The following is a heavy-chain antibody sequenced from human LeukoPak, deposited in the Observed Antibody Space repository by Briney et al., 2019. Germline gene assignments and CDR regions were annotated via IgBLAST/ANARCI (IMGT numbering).Heavy chain of an antibody. J-gene: IGHJ4*02. V-gene: IGHV3-11*04. CDR3: ARDCGGHCYSGFDY. CDR2: ISASGSTI. CDR1: GFTFSDYY. D-gene: IGHD2-21*02. Sequence: AGGSLRLSCAASGFTFSDYYMAWIRQATGKGLEYISHISASGSTIHYGDSVKGRFTIFRDDARNSVYLQMTSLRAEDTATYFCARDCGGHCYSGFDYWGQGALVTVSS.